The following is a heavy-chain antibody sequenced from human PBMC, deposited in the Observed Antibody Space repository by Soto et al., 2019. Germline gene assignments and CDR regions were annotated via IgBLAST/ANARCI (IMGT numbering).Heavy chain of an antibody. CDR1: GYTFTSHD. CDR3: ARVPDLGYCSGGSCYRFDY. D-gene: IGHD2-15*01. J-gene: IGHJ4*02. Sequence: QVQLVQSGAEVKKPGASVKVSCKASGYTFTSHDINWVRQAPGQGLEWMGWMNPNSGNTGYAQKFQGRVTMTRNTSISTAYMEQSSLRSEDTAVYYCARVPDLGYCSGGSCYRFDYWGQGTLVAVSS. V-gene: IGHV1-8*01. CDR2: MNPNSGNT.